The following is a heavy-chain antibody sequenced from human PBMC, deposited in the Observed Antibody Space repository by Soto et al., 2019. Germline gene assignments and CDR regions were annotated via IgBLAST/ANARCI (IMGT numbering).Heavy chain of an antibody. D-gene: IGHD5-12*01. V-gene: IGHV3-74*01. Sequence: EVQLVESGGGLVQPGGSLRLSCAASGFTFSSYWMHWVRPAPGEGLVWVSRINSDGSNTTYADSVKGRFTTSRDNAKNTLFLQMNSLRGEDTAVYYCARHVAVATISWGTYGMDVWGQGTTVTVSS. J-gene: IGHJ6*02. CDR2: INSDGSNT. CDR3: ARHVAVATISWGTYGMDV. CDR1: GFTFSSYW.